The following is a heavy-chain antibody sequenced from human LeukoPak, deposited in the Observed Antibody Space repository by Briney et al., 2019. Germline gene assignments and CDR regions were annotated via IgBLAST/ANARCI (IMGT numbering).Heavy chain of an antibody. J-gene: IGHJ6*03. CDR3: ARDTRSDDYGDYYYYMDV. D-gene: IGHD4-17*01. Sequence: GGSLRLSCAASAFTVSSNYMSWVRQAPGKGLEWVSVSYSGGSTYYADSVKGRFTISRDNSKNTLYLQMNSLRAEDTAVYYCARDTRSDDYGDYYYYMDVWGKGTTVTISS. V-gene: IGHV3-66*01. CDR2: SYSGGST. CDR1: AFTVSSNY.